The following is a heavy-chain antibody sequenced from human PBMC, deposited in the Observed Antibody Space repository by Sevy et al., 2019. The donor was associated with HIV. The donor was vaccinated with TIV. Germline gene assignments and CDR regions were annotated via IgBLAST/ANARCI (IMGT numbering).Heavy chain of an antibody. CDR1: GFIFSNYG. V-gene: IGHV3-33*01. CDR3: ASIHDSSGYIRRSLYYYGMDV. J-gene: IGHJ6*02. Sequence: GGSLRLSCVASGFIFSNYGMHWVRQAPGKGLEWVAVMWSDGGIEYYADSVKGRFTISRDNSKNTLYLQMNSLRGEDTAMYYCASIHDSSGYIRRSLYYYGMDVWGQGTTVTVSS. CDR2: MWSDGGIE. D-gene: IGHD3-22*01.